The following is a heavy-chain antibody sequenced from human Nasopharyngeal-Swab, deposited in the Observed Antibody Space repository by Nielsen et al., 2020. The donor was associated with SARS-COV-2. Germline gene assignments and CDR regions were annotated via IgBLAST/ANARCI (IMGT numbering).Heavy chain of an antibody. CDR2: ISSSGEST. V-gene: IGHV3-23*01. Sequence: GESLKISCAASRFTFGDCGLIWVRQAPGKGLEWVSGISSSGESTYYSDSVRGRFTISRDNSKRTLYLQMNSLRAEDTAVYYCAKGRPPAVAGHFPLDYWGQGTLVTVSS. D-gene: IGHD6-19*01. CDR1: RFTFGDCG. J-gene: IGHJ4*02. CDR3: AKGRPPAVAGHFPLDY.